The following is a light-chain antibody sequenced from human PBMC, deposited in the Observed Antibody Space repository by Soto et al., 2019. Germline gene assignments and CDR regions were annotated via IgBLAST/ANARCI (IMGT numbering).Light chain of an antibody. J-gene: IGKJ1*01. CDR1: QSVSSNY. Sequence: ENVLTQSPGTLTLSPGERATLSCRARQSVSSNYLAWYQQKPGQAPRLLIYGASTRATGIPDRFSGSGSGTDFTLTISRLEPEDLAVYYCQQYGSSPRTFGQGTKVEIK. CDR3: QQYGSSPRT. V-gene: IGKV3-20*01. CDR2: GAS.